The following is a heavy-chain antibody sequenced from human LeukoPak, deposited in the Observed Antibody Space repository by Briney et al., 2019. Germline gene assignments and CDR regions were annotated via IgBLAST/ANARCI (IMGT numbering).Heavy chain of an antibody. CDR1: GGSFSGYY. J-gene: IGHJ5*02. D-gene: IGHD6-13*01. CDR2: INHSGST. CDR3: ARHKAAAGTAGFDP. V-gene: IGHV4-34*01. Sequence: SETLSLTYAVYGGSFSGYYWSWIRQPPGKGLEWIGEINHSGSTNYNPSLKSRVTKSVDTSKNQFSLKLSSVTAADTAVYYCARHKAAAGTAGFDPWGQGTLVTVSS.